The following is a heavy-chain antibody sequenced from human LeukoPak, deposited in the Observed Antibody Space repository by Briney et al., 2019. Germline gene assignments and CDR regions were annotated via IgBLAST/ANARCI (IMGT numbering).Heavy chain of an antibody. CDR3: ARYRSRDYDSSGYYSSLGYYYYYYGMDV. CDR1: GGSFSGYY. CDR2: INHSGST. D-gene: IGHD3-22*01. V-gene: IGHV4-34*01. J-gene: IGHJ6*02. Sequence: SETLSLTCAVYGGSFSGYYWSWIRQPPGKGLEWIGEINHSGSTNYNPSLKSRVTISVDTSKNQFSLKLSSVTAADTAVYYCARYRSRDYDSSGYYSSLGYYYYYYGMDVWGQGTTVTVSS.